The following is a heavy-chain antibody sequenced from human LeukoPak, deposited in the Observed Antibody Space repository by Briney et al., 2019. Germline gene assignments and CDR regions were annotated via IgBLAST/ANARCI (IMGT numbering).Heavy chain of an antibody. CDR1: GYTFTGYY. Sequence: GASVKVSCKASGYTFTGYYMHWVREAPGQGLQWVGWIYPNSGGTNYAQKFQGRVTMTRDTSISTAFMDLSRLRSDDTATYYCAKDRGGLGYSSSWRWFDPWGQGTLVTVSS. CDR2: IYPNSGGT. CDR3: AKDRGGLGYSSSWRWFDP. D-gene: IGHD6-13*01. V-gene: IGHV1-2*02. J-gene: IGHJ5*02.